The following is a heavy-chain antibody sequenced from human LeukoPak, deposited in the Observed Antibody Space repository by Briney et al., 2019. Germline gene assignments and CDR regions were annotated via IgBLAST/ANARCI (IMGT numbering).Heavy chain of an antibody. V-gene: IGHV3-21*01. Sequence: GGSLRLSCAASGFTFSSYSMNWVRQAPGKGLEWVSSISSSSSYIYYADSVKGRFTISRDNAKNSLYLQMNSLRAEDTAVYYCARAGGYYGYFDYWGQGPLVTVSS. CDR1: GFTFSSYS. D-gene: IGHD3-3*01. CDR2: ISSSSSYI. CDR3: ARAGGYYGYFDY. J-gene: IGHJ4*02.